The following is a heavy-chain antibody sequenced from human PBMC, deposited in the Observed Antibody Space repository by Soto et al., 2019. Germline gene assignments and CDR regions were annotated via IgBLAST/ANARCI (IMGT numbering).Heavy chain of an antibody. CDR1: GFTFSTYA. CDR2: VSNDGSNT. Sequence: VQLVESGGGVVQPGRSLRLSCGASGFTFSTYAIHWVRQAPGKGLEWVAVVSNDGSNTYYADSVKGRFTISRDNSKNTLYLQMNGLRPEDTAVYYCAKDQDSFCYYLPPGDYWGQGTLVTVSS. D-gene: IGHD3-22*01. J-gene: IGHJ4*02. V-gene: IGHV3-30-3*01. CDR3: AKDQDSFCYYLPPGDY.